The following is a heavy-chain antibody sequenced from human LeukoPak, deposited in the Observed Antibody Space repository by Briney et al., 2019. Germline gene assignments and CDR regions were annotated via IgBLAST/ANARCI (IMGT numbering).Heavy chain of an antibody. V-gene: IGHV3-21*01. CDR3: ARDRGYSYGSPFDY. J-gene: IGHJ4*02. Sequence: GGSLRLSCAASGFTFTSYSMNWVRQAPGKGLEWVSSISSSSGLIYYADSVKGRFTVARDNAKNSLYLQMNSLRAEDTAVYYCARDRGYSYGSPFDYWGQGTLVTVSS. CDR2: ISSSSGLI. D-gene: IGHD5-18*01. CDR1: GFTFTSYS.